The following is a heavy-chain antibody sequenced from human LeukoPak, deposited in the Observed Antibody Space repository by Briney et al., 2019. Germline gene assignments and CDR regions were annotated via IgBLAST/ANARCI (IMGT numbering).Heavy chain of an antibody. V-gene: IGHV1-2*02. Sequence: ASVKVSCKASGYTFTGYYMHWVRQALGQGLEWMGWINPNSGGTNYAQKFQGRVTMTRDTSISTAYMELSRLRSDDTAVYYCARVKKLYDSSGRFDPWGQGTLVTVSS. J-gene: IGHJ5*02. CDR3: ARVKKLYDSSGRFDP. CDR1: GYTFTGYY. CDR2: INPNSGGT. D-gene: IGHD3-22*01.